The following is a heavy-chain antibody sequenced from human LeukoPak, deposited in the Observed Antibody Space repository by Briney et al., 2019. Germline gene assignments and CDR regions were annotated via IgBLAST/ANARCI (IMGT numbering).Heavy chain of an antibody. Sequence: HTGGSLRLSCAAAGFTFSSYGMQWVRLAPGKGLEWVAVISHDGRVKYYADSLKGCFTISRDISKTTLYLQMTSLRAEDPAVYYCARAPRYCSSTSCYGASWGQGTLVTVSS. CDR2: ISHDGRVK. J-gene: IGHJ5*02. CDR1: GFTFSSYG. V-gene: IGHV3-30*03. CDR3: ARAPRYCSSTSCYGAS. D-gene: IGHD2-2*01.